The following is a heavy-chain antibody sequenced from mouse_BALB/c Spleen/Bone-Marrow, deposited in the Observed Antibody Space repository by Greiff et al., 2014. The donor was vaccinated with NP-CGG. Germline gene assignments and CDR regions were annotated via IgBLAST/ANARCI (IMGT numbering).Heavy chain of an antibody. CDR1: GFTFSDYY. CDR3: ARSRMRYGAMDY. V-gene: IGHV5-4*02. CDR2: ISDGGNYS. J-gene: IGHJ4*01. Sequence: DVQLVESGGGLVKPGGSLKLSCAASGFTFSDYYTYWLRQTPEKRLEWVATISDGGNYSYYPDSVKGRFTISRDNAKNNLYLQMSSLKSEDTAMYYCARSRMRYGAMDYWGQGTSVTVFS. D-gene: IGHD2-10*02.